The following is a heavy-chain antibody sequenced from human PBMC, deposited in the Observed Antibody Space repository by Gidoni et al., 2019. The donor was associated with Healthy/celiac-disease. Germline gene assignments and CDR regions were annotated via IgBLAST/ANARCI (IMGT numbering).Heavy chain of an antibody. D-gene: IGHD6-19*01. V-gene: IGHV4-39*01. CDR3: ARPISSGWYLGNWFDS. CDR2: IYYSEST. Sequence: QLQLQESGPGLVKPSETLSLTCTVSGGSISSSSYYWGWIRQPPGKGLEWIGSIYYSESTYYNPSLKSRVTISVDTSKNQFSLKLSSVTAADTAVYYCARPISSGWYLGNWFDSWGQGTLVTVSS. CDR1: GGSISSSSYY. J-gene: IGHJ5*01.